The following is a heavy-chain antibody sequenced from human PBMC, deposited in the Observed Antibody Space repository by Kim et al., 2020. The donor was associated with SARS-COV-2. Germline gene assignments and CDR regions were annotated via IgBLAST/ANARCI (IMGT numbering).Heavy chain of an antibody. J-gene: IGHJ6*02. Sequence: GGSLRLSCAASGFTVSTDYMSWVRQVPGRGLEWVAVIYISGSTDYAGSVKGRFTISRDRPKNTVYLQMNSLRDEDTAVYYCARGRGWGAPKYYGMDVWGQGTTVTVSS. CDR2: IYISGST. V-gene: IGHV3-66*01. CDR1: GFTVSTDY. CDR3: ARGRGWGAPKYYGMDV. D-gene: IGHD7-27*01.